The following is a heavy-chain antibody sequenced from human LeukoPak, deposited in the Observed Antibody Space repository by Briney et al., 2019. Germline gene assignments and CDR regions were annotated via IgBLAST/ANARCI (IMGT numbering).Heavy chain of an antibody. V-gene: IGHV4-30-4*08. D-gene: IGHD3-22*01. J-gene: IGHJ4*02. Sequence: PSETLSLTCTVSGGSISSGDYYWSWIRQPPGKGLEWIGYIYYSGSTYYNPSLKSRVTISVDTSKNQFSLTLSSVTAADTAVYYCACGYYYDSEPITAFDYWGQGTLVTVSS. CDR1: GGSISSGDYY. CDR2: IYYSGST. CDR3: ACGYYYDSEPITAFDY.